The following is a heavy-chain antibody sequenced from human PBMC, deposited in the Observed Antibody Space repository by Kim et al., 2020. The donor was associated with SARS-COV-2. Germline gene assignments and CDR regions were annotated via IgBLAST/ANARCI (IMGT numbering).Heavy chain of an antibody. CDR1: GFTFSSYG. V-gene: IGHV3-30*18. Sequence: GGSLRLSCAASGFTFSSYGMHWVRQAPGKGLEWVAVISYDGSNKYYADSVKGRFTISRDNSKNTLYLQMNSLRAEDTAVYYCAKDDGVPWQNYYYYGMDVWGQGTTVTVSS. J-gene: IGHJ6*02. CDR3: AKDDGVPWQNYYYYGMDV. CDR2: ISYDGSNK. D-gene: IGHD3-10*01.